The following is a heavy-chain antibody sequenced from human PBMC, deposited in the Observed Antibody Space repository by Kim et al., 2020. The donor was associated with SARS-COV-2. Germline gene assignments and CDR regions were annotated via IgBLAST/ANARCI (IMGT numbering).Heavy chain of an antibody. Sequence: YSQKSQGRATLTRDTSASTAYMELSSLRSEDTAVYYCARSSGYYYVNFQHWGQGTLVTVSS. V-gene: IGHV1-3*01. CDR3: ARSSGYYYVNFQH. J-gene: IGHJ1*01. D-gene: IGHD3-22*01.